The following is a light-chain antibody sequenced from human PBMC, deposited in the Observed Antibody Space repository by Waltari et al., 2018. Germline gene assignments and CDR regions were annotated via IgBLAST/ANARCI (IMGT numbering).Light chain of an antibody. CDR1: NLGRKS. CDR2: YDS. CDR3: QVWDYIQGV. J-gene: IGLJ3*02. V-gene: IGLV3-21*04. Sequence: SYVLTQPPSVSVAPGKTARITCGGNNLGRKSVHWYQQKAGQAPVLVLHYDSGRPTGLPERFSGSTSGDTATLSISRVEAGDEADYFCQVWDYIQGVFGGGTKLTVL.